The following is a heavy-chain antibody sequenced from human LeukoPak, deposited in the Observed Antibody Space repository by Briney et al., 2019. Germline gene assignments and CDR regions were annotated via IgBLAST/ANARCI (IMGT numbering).Heavy chain of an antibody. Sequence: ASVTVSCKASGYTSTGYYMHWVRQAPGQGLEWMGRINPNSGGTNYAQKFQGRVTMTRDTSISTAYMELSRLRSDDTAVYYCARGAVDYYYYYGMDVWGQGTTVTVSS. V-gene: IGHV1-2*06. CDR2: INPNSGGT. D-gene: IGHD1-26*01. CDR1: GYTSTGYY. J-gene: IGHJ6*02. CDR3: ARGAVDYYYYYGMDV.